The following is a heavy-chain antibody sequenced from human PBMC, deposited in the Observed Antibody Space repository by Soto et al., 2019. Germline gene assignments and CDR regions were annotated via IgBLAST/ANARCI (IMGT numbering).Heavy chain of an antibody. CDR3: ARVLEADYYYGMDV. CDR2: IYYSGST. CDR1: GGSISSYY. J-gene: IGHJ6*02. V-gene: IGHV4-59*01. Sequence: QVQLQESGPGLVKPSETLSLTCTVSGGSISSYYWSWIRQPPGKGLEWIGYIYYSGSTNYNPSLKSRVPISVDTSKNQFPLKLSSVTAADTAVYYCARVLEADYYYGMDVWGQGTTVTVSS.